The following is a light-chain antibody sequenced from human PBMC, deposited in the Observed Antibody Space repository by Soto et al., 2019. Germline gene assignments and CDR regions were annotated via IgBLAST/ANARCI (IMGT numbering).Light chain of an antibody. CDR3: QQYNSWWT. CDR2: DAS. V-gene: IGKV1-5*01. Sequence: DLPSTHSPSTLSASAAARVTTTCRASQSISSWLAWYQQKPGKAPNLLIYDASSLESGVPSRFSGSGSGTEFTLTISSLQPDDFGTYYCQQYNSWWTFGQGTKVDIK. CDR1: QSISSW. J-gene: IGKJ1*01.